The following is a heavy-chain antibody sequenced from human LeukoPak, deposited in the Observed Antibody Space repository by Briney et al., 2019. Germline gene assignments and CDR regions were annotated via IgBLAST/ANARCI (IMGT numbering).Heavy chain of an antibody. J-gene: IGHJ4*02. Sequence: GGSLRLSCAASGFTFRDYAMSWVRQAPGKGLEWVSGISASGNSRYFADFVKGRLTISRDNSKNTLSLQMDSLRAEDTAIYFCAKVGGTYYQLLYPTFDNWGQGALVTVSS. CDR2: ISASGNSR. CDR3: AKVGGTYYQLLYPTFDN. CDR1: GFTFRDYA. V-gene: IGHV3-23*01. D-gene: IGHD1-26*01.